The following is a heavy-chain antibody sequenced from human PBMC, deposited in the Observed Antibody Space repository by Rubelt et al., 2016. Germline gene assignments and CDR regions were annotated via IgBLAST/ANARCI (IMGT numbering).Heavy chain of an antibody. J-gene: IGHJ4*02. CDR3: ARFHGGGF. V-gene: IGHV3-43*02. CDR2: ISGGAERT. CDR1: GFFFRDYA. Sequence: EVQLVESGGGVVQPGGSLRLSCVGSGFFFRDYAMHWVRQAPGKGLEWISHISGGAERTDYADSVKGRFTISRDNSKNVLYLQMNSLRVEETAVDYCARFHGGGFWGQGTLVTVSS. D-gene: IGHD2-21*01.